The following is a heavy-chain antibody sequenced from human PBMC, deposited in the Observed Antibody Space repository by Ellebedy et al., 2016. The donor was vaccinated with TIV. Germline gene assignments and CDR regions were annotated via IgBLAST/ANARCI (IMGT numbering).Heavy chain of an antibody. Sequence: SETLSLTXTVSGGSISSSSYYWGWIRQPPGKGLEWIGSIYYSGSTYYNPSLKSRVTISVDTSKNQFSLKLSSVTAADTAVYYCARDLSGDGYSYVFDYWGQGTLVTVSS. D-gene: IGHD5-18*01. J-gene: IGHJ4*02. CDR1: GGSISSSSYY. V-gene: IGHV4-39*07. CDR3: ARDLSGDGYSYVFDY. CDR2: IYYSGST.